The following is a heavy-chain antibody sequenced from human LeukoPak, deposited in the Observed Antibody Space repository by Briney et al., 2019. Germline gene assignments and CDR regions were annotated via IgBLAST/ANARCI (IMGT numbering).Heavy chain of an antibody. CDR3: ARTTSYSSSWYYFDY. V-gene: IGHV4-30-2*01. J-gene: IGHJ4*02. Sequence: PSQTLFLTCTVSGGSISSGGYYWSWIRQPPGKGLEWIGYIYHSGSTYYNPSLKSRVTISVDRSKNQFSLKLSSVTAADTAVYYCARTTSYSSSWYYFDYWGQGTLVTVSS. CDR2: IYHSGST. D-gene: IGHD6-13*01. CDR1: GGSISSGGYY.